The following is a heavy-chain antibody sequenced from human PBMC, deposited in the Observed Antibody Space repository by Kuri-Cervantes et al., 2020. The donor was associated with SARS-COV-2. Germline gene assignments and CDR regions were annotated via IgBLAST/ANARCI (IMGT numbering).Heavy chain of an antibody. CDR1: GFTFDDYA. CDR3: ARIGELGIPDY. D-gene: IGHD7-27*01. Sequence: SLRLSCAASGFTFDDYAMHWVRQAPGKGLEWVSGISWNSGSIGYADSVKGRFTISRDNAKNSLYLQMNSLRAEDTAVYYCARIGELGIPDYWGQGTLVTVSS. CDR2: ISWNSGSI. V-gene: IGHV3-9*01. J-gene: IGHJ4*02.